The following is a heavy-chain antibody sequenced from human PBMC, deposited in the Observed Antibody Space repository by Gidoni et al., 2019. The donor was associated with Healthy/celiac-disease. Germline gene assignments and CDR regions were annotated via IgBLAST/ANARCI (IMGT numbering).Heavy chain of an antibody. V-gene: IGHV3-30*18. J-gene: IGHJ4*02. CDR1: GFTFSSYG. CDR2: ISYDGSNK. D-gene: IGHD6-13*01. Sequence: QVQLVEPGGGVVQPGRSLRLSCAASGFTFSSYGMHWVRQAPGKGLEWVAVISYDGSNKYYADSVKGRFTISRDNSKNTLYLQMNSLRAEDTAVYYCAKDSAAADPFDYWGQGTLVTVSS. CDR3: AKDSAAADPFDY.